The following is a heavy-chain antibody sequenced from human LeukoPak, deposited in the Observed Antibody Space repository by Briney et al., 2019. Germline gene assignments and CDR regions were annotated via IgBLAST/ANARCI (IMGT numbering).Heavy chain of an antibody. Sequence: SVTVSSTPSGGTLISYSIIGVRQAPGRGLEWMGGIIPLLGTANYAHKSQERHTTTADDSTSTAYKELSSLRSEDTAVYSCARGMVRGVIRWFDPWGQGTLVTVSS. CDR3: ARGMVRGVIRWFDP. J-gene: IGHJ5*02. D-gene: IGHD3-10*01. V-gene: IGHV1-69*13. CDR2: IIPLLGTA. CDR1: GGTLISYS.